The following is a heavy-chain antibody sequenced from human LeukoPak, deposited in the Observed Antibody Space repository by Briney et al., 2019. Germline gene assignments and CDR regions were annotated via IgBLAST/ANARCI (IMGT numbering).Heavy chain of an antibody. V-gene: IGHV3-23*01. J-gene: IGHJ4*02. D-gene: IGHD6-13*01. CDR1: GLAFSNYG. CDR2: ISDSGRTT. CDR3: AKGSSSRGRFDY. Sequence: GGSLRLSCAASGLAFSNYGMNWVRQAPGKGLEWVSVISDSGRTTYYADSVKGRFTISRDNSENTLYLQMNSLRAEDTAVYYCAKGSSSRGRFDYWGRGTLVTVSS.